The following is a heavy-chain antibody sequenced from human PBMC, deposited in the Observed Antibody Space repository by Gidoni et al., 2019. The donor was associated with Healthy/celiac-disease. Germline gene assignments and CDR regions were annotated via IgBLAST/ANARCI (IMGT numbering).Heavy chain of an antibody. CDR1: GFTFGDYA. D-gene: IGHD5-12*01. CDR2: IRGKDDGGTT. CDR3: TRDSALGRSIVATWYAFDI. J-gene: IGHJ3*02. V-gene: IGHV3-49*04. Sequence: EVQLVESGGGLVQPGRSLRLSCTDTGFTFGDYAMSWVRQAPGKGLEWVGFIRGKDDGGTTEYASSVKGRFTISRDDSKIIAYLQMNSLKTEDTAVYYCTRDSALGRSIVATWYAFDIWGQGTMVTVSS.